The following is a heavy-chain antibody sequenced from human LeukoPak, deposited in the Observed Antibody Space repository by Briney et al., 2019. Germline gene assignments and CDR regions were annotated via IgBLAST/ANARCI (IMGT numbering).Heavy chain of an antibody. Sequence: SETLSLTCTISGGSIRSSSYYWGWIRQPPGKGLEWIGSIYYSGSTNYNPSLKSRVTISVDTSKNQFSLKLSSVTAADTAVYYCARVGSYGDYWGQGTLVTVSS. D-gene: IGHD1-26*01. J-gene: IGHJ4*02. CDR2: IYYSGST. CDR1: GGSIRSSSYY. V-gene: IGHV4-39*07. CDR3: ARVGSYGDY.